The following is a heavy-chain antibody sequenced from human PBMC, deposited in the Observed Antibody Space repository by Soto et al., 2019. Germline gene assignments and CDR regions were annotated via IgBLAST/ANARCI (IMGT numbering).Heavy chain of an antibody. CDR2: IAYSGST. J-gene: IGHJ4*02. Sequence: QVQLQESGPGLVKPSETLSLTCTVSGGSVRSDNYYWIWIRQPPGKGLEYIGYIAYSGSTNYNPSLKSRVTISVYTSKNQFSLKVASMTAADTAVYYCAMQTVFRPLDCWGQGTLVTVSS. CDR3: AMQTVFRPLDC. V-gene: IGHV4-61*01. CDR1: GGSVRSDNYY.